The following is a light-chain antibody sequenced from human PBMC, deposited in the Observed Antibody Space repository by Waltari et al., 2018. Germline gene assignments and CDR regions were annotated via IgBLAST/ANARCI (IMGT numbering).Light chain of an antibody. CDR1: SIDVGGDDS. CDR2: DVN. CDR3: CSQSSYNGVI. Sequence: QSALSQPASVSGSPGQSITISCTVSSIDVGGDDSVSWYQDHPGQAPKVIIYDVNNRPSGVSDRFSGSKSGNTASLTISGLQAEDEANYYCCSQSSYNGVIFGGGTKLTVL. J-gene: IGLJ2*01. V-gene: IGLV2-14*03.